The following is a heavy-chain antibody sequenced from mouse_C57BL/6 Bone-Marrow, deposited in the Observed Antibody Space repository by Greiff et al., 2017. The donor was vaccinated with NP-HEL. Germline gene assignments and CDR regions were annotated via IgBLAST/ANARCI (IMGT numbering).Heavy chain of an antibody. V-gene: IGHV5-9-1*02. CDR1: GFTFSSYA. Sequence: DVMLVESGEGLVKPGGSLKLSCAASGFTFSSYAMSWVRQTPEKRLEWVAYISSGGDYIYYVDTVKGRFTISRDNATNTLYLQMSRLKSEDTAMYYCTSDRPGYGYFDYWGQGNTLTVSS. CDR3: TSDRPGYGYFDY. CDR2: ISSGGDYI. J-gene: IGHJ2*01. D-gene: IGHD1-2*01.